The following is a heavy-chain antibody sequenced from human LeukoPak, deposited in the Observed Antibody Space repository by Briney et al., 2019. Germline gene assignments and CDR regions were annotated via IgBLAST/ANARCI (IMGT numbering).Heavy chain of an antibody. V-gene: IGHV1-2*02. CDR2: INPNSGGT. CDR3: ARDGSRWWELPPQVYYFDY. CDR1: GYTFTGYY. D-gene: IGHD1-26*01. J-gene: IGHJ4*02. Sequence: ASVKVSCKASGYTFTGYYMHWVRQAPGQGLEWMGWINPNSGGTNYAQKFQGRVTMTRDTSISTAYMELSRLRSDDTAVYYCARDGSRWWELPPQVYYFDYWGQGTLVTVSS.